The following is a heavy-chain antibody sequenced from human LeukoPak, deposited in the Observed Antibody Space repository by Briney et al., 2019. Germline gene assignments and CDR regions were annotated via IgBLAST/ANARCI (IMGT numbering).Heavy chain of an antibody. V-gene: IGHV3-30*04. D-gene: IGHD3-3*01. CDR2: ISYDGSNK. Sequence: PGRSLRLSCAPSGFTFSSYAMHWVRQAPGKGLEWVAVISYDGSNKYYADSVKGRFTISRDNSKNTLYLQMNSLRAEDTAVYYCARGDYDFWSGYYRVLYNFDYWGQGTLVTVSS. CDR1: GFTFSSYA. CDR3: ARGDYDFWSGYYRVLYNFDY. J-gene: IGHJ4*02.